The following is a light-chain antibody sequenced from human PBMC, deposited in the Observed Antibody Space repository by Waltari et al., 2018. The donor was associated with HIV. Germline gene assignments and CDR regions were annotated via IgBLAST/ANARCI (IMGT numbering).Light chain of an antibody. CDR2: GTN. CDR3: VLFMGNGIWV. V-gene: IGLV8-61*01. J-gene: IGLJ3*02. Sequence: QTVVTQEPSFSVSPGGTVTLTCGLSSGSVSTSYYPSWYQQTPGQARRTLIYGTNARSAGVPDRFSGSILGNKAALTIRGAQADDESDYYCVLFMGNGIWVFGGGTKLTVL. CDR1: SGSVSTSYY.